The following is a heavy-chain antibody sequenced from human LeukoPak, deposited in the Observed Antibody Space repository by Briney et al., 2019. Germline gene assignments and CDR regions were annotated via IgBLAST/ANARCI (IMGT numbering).Heavy chain of an antibody. V-gene: IGHV3-64D*06. Sequence: GGSLRLSCSVSGFTFSTYAMHWVRQAPGKGLEYASAISSNGDNTYYADSVKGRFTISRDNSKNTLYLQMSSLRADDTAVYYCVRGTGYWGQGTLVTVSS. J-gene: IGHJ4*02. CDR2: ISSNGDNT. CDR3: VRGTGY. CDR1: GFTFSTYA.